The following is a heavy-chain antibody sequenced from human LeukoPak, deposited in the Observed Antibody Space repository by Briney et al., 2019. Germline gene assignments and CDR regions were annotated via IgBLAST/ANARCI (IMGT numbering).Heavy chain of an antibody. J-gene: IGHJ6*02. CDR1: GFTFSSYA. D-gene: IGHD3-9*01. CDR3: ARSSVLRYFDWLGRRYYYYYGMDV. V-gene: IGHV3-33*08. CDR2: IWYDGSNK. Sequence: GGSLRLSCAASGFTFSSYAMHWVRQAPGKGLEWVAVIWYDGSNKYYADSVKGRFTISRDNSKNTLYLQMNSLRAEDTAVYYCARSSVLRYFDWLGRRYYYYYGMDVWGQGATVTVSS.